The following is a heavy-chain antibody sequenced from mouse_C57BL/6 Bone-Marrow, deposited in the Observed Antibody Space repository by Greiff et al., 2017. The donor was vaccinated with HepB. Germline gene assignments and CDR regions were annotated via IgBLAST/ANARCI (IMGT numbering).Heavy chain of an antibody. CDR3: AREGYDYDDFDY. CDR2: INPSNGGT. J-gene: IGHJ2*01. V-gene: IGHV1-53*01. D-gene: IGHD2-4*01. CDR1: GYTFTSYW. Sequence: QVQLKQPGTELVKPGASVKLSCKASGYTFTSYWMHWVKQRPGQGLEWIGNINPSNGGTNYNEKFKSKATLTVDKSSSTAYMQLSSLTSEDSAVYYCAREGYDYDDFDYWGQGTTLTVSS.